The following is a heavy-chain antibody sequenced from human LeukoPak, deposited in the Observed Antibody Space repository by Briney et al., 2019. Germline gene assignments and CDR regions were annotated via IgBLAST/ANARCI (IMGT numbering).Heavy chain of an antibody. CDR1: GYSFKYW. J-gene: IGHJ4*02. Sequence: GESLKISCKGSGYSFKYWIGWVRQMPGKGLEWMGIIYSGDSQTKYSPSFQGRVTISIDNSITTAYLQWSSLEASDTAMYYCASARHGDFAWDYWGQGTLVTVSS. D-gene: IGHD4-17*01. V-gene: IGHV5-51*01. CDR2: IYSGDSQT. CDR3: ASARHGDFAWDY.